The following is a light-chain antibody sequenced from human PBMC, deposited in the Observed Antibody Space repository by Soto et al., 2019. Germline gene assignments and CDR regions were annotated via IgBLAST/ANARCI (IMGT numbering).Light chain of an antibody. CDR1: QSVSSSY. CDR2: GAS. V-gene: IGKV3-20*01. Sequence: EIVLTQSPSNLSVSXGEGATLTXXXSQSVSSSYLAWYQQKPGQAPRLLIYGASSRATGIPDRFSGSGSGTDFTLTISRLEPEDFAVYYCQQYGSSPLTFGQGTKVDIK. J-gene: IGKJ1*01. CDR3: QQYGSSPLT.